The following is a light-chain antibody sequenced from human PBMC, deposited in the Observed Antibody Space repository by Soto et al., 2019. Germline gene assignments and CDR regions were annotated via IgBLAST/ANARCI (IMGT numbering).Light chain of an antibody. CDR3: RQYNNWPKT. CDR2: GAS. J-gene: IGKJ1*01. V-gene: IGKV3-15*01. Sequence: EIVMTQSPATLSVSPGEGATLSCRASQSVSSNLAWYQQKPGQAPRLLIYGASTRATDIPARFGGSGSGTEFTLTISSLQSEDFAVYYCRQYNNWPKTFGQGTKVDIK. CDR1: QSVSSN.